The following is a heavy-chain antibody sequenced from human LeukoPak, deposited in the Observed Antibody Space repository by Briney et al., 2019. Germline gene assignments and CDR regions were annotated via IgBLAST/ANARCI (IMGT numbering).Heavy chain of an antibody. V-gene: IGHV3-74*01. J-gene: IGHJ4*02. CDR1: GFTFSSYW. CDR3: HSIAAASTGY. CDR2: INSDGSTT. D-gene: IGHD6-13*01. Sequence: GGSLRLSCVVSGFTFSSYWMHWVRQAPGKGLVWVSRINSDGSTTTYADSVKGRFTISRDNAKNTLYLQMNSLRAEDTAVYYCHSIAAASTGYWGRGILVTVSS.